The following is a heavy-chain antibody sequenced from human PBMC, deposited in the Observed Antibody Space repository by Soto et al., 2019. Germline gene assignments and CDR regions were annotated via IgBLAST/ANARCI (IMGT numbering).Heavy chain of an antibody. CDR2: ISGSGGST. D-gene: IGHD2-8*01. V-gene: IGHV3-23*01. CDR1: GFTFSSYA. Sequence: GESLKISCAASGFTFSSYAMSWVRQAPGKGLEWVSAISGSGGSTYYADSVKGRFTISRDNSKNTLYLQMNSLRVEDTAVYYCAKCPPKNGANYYYYYMDDWGKGTTVTVSS. J-gene: IGHJ6*03. CDR3: AKCPPKNGANYYYYYMDD.